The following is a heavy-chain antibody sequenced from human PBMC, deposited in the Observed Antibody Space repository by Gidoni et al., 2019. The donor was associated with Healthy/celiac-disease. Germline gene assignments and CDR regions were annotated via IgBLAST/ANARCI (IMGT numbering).Heavy chain of an antibody. CDR3: AREVVVAIGDYYGMDV. Sequence: VQLVESGGGLVKPGGSLRLSCAASGFTFSRHSMNWVRQAPGKGLEWVSSISSSSSYIYYADSVKGRFTISRDNAKNSLYLQMNSLRAEDTAVYYCAREVVVAIGDYYGMDVWGQGTTVTVSS. J-gene: IGHJ6*02. V-gene: IGHV3-21*01. CDR2: ISSSSSYI. D-gene: IGHD2-21*01. CDR1: GFTFSRHS.